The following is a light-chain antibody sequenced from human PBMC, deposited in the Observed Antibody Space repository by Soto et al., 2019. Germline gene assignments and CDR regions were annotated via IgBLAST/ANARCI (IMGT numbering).Light chain of an antibody. J-gene: IGKJ1*01. V-gene: IGKV3-11*01. CDR2: DAS. CDR3: QQRANWWT. CDR1: QSISNY. Sequence: EIVLTQSPATLSLSPGERATLSCRTSQSISNYLAWYQQKPGQAPRLLIYDASNRVTGIPARFSGSGSETDFTLTISSLEPEDFAVYYCQQRANWWTFGQGTKVEIK.